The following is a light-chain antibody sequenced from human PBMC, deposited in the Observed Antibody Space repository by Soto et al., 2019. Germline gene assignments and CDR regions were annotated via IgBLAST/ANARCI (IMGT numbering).Light chain of an antibody. J-gene: IGLJ3*02. V-gene: IGLV1-40*01. CDR2: RVI. CDR1: SSNIGAGYD. CDR3: GSYTSATTWV. Sequence: QSALTQPPSVSGAPGQRVTISCTGSSSNIGAGYDVHWYQQLPGKAPKLIIYRVINRPSGVSDRFSGSKSGNSASLSISGLQPEDEAGYFCGSYTSATTWVFGGGTKLTVL.